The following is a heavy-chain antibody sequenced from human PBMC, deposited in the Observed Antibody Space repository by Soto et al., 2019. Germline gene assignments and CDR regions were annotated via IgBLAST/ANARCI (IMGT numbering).Heavy chain of an antibody. CDR3: ARVGTSYARRGLDV. CDR1: GGAIDRGGYY. J-gene: IGHJ6*02. CDR2: IYYTGST. Sequence: SETLSLTCNVSGGAIDRGGYYWCWIRQHPGKGLEWVGYIYYTGSTYYNPSLKSRVSMSIDTSKNQFSLELISVTAADTAVYYCARVGTSYARRGLDVWGQGTTVTVSS. D-gene: IGHD7-27*01. V-gene: IGHV4-31*03.